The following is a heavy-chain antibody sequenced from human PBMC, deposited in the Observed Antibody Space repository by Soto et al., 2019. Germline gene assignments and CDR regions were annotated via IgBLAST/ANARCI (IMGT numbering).Heavy chain of an antibody. CDR1: GFTFSSYA. CDR2: ISGRGSGT. Sequence: HPGGSLRLSCAASGFTFSSYAMSWVRQAPGKGLEWVSGISGRGSGTYYAGSVKGRFTISRDNSKNTLYLQMNSLKTEDTAVYYCARVVGRTWGDDWGRGTLVTVSS. V-gene: IGHV3-23*01. D-gene: IGHD1-26*01. J-gene: IGHJ4*02. CDR3: ARVVGRTWGDD.